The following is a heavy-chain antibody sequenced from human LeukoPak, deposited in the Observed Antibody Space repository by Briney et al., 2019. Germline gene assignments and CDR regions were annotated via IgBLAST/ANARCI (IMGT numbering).Heavy chain of an antibody. J-gene: IGHJ5*02. CDR1: GGSISSSSYY. D-gene: IGHD6-19*01. CDR2: IYYSGST. CDR3: AREWLVTSGSHGWFDP. Sequence: NPSETLSLTCTVSGGSISSSSYYWGWIRQPPGKGLEWIGSIYYSGSTYYDPSLKSRVTISVDTSKNQFSLKLSSVTAADTAVYYCAREWLVTSGSHGWFDPWGQGTLVTVSS. V-gene: IGHV4-39*01.